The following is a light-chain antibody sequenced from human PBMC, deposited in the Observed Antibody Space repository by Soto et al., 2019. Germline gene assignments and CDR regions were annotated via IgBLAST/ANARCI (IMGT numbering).Light chain of an antibody. Sequence: DIQMTQSPSSLSASVGDRVTITCRASQSISSYLNWYQQKPGKAPKLLIYAASSLQSGVPSRFSGSGSGTDFTLTINSXQPEDLATYYCQQSYSTSWTFGQGTKVDIK. CDR2: AAS. J-gene: IGKJ1*01. CDR1: QSISSY. CDR3: QQSYSTSWT. V-gene: IGKV1-39*01.